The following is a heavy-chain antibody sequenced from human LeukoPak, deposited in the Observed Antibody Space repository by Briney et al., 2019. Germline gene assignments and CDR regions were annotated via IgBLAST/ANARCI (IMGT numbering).Heavy chain of an antibody. J-gene: IGHJ4*02. CDR3: ARGLGYYYGSAGGY. Sequence: SQTLSLTCTAPGGSSSNSGYSWNWIRQYPGKGLEWIGYINYSGVTYYNPSLRSRVTMSVDTSKNQFSLKLSSVTAADAAVYYCARGLGYYYGSAGGYWGQGILVTVSS. CDR1: GGSSSNSGYS. CDR2: INYSGVT. D-gene: IGHD3-10*01. V-gene: IGHV4-31*03.